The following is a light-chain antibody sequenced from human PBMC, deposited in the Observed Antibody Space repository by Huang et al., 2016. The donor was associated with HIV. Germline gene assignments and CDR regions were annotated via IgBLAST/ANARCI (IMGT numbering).Light chain of an antibody. J-gene: IGKJ4*01. CDR1: QSVSSSY. CDR2: GAV. V-gene: IGKV3-20*01. CDR3: QQYGSSPLT. Sequence: EIVLTQSPGTLSLSPGERATLSCRASQSVSSSYVAWYQQKPGQAPRLLIYGAVSRATGIPDRCSGSGSGTDFTLTISRLEPEDFAVYYCQQYGSSPLTFGGGTKVEIK.